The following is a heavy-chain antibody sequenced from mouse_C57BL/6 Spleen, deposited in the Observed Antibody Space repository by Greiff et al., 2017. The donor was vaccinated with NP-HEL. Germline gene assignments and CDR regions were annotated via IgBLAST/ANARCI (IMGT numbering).Heavy chain of an antibody. CDR1: GFTFSDYY. Sequence: EVKLVESGGGLVQPGGSLKLSCAASGFTFSDYYMYWVRQTPEKRLEWVAYISNGGGSTYYPDTGKGRFTTSRENAKNTLYLQMSRLKSEDTAMYYCARRGWLYGNYYAMDYWGQGTSVTVSS. V-gene: IGHV5-12*01. CDR2: ISNGGGST. J-gene: IGHJ4*01. CDR3: ARRGWLYGNYYAMDY. D-gene: IGHD2-1*01.